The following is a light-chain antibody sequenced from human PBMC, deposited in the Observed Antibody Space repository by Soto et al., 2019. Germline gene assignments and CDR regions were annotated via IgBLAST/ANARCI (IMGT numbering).Light chain of an antibody. V-gene: IGLV2-8*01. CDR1: SSDVGGYNY. CDR3: SSYGGSNDLHYV. Sequence: QSVLTQPPSASGSPGQSVTISCTGTSSDVGGYNYVSWYQQHPGKAPKLMIYEVSKRPSGVPDRFSGSNSGNTASLTVSGLQAEDEADYYCSSYGGSNDLHYVFGTGTKLTVL. J-gene: IGLJ1*01. CDR2: EVS.